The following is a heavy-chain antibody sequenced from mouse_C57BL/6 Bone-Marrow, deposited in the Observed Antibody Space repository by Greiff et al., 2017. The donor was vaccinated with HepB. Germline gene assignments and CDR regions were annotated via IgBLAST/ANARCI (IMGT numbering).Heavy chain of an antibody. CDR2: ISSGGSYT. V-gene: IGHV5-6*01. D-gene: IGHD1-1*01. CDR1: GFTFSSYG. Sequence: EVKLVESGGDLVKPGGSLKLSCAASGFTFSSYGMSWVRQTPDKRLEWVATISSGGSYTYYPDSVKGRFTISRDNAKNTLYLQMSSLKSEDTAMYYCASHYYGSSPPWYFDVWGTGTTVTVSS. J-gene: IGHJ1*03. CDR3: ASHYYGSSPPWYFDV.